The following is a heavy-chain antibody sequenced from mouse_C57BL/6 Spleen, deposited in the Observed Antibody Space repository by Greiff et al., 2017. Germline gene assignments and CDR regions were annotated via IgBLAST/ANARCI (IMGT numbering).Heavy chain of an antibody. Sequence: VMLVEPGPALVKPGASVTISCKASGYAFRSSWLNWVKQRPGTGLEWIGRIYPGDGDTNSNGKFKGKDTLTADKSSSTACRQLSSLTSEDSAVYCCAIDDCWCAYWGQGTLVTVSA. D-gene: IGHD2-4*01. CDR3: AIDDCWCAY. J-gene: IGHJ3*01. CDR1: GYAFRSSW. CDR2: IYPGDGDT. V-gene: IGHV1-82*01.